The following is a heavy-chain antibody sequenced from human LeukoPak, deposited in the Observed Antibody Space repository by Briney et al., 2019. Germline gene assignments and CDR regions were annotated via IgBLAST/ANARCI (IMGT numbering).Heavy chain of an antibody. V-gene: IGHV3-48*03. CDR1: GFTFSVYA. Sequence: EGSLRLSCAASGFTFSVYAMTWVRQAPGKGLEWISYISSSGDTKYYADSVKGRFTISRDNAKNSLYLQMNSLRGEDAAVYYCARIRGYYCDYWGQGTPVTVSS. CDR3: ARIRGYYCDY. J-gene: IGHJ4*02. CDR2: ISSSGDTK.